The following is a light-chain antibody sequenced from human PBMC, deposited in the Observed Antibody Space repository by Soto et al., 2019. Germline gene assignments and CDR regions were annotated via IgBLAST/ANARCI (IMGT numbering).Light chain of an antibody. V-gene: IGLV1-44*01. Sequence: QSVLTQPPSASGTPGQRVTISCSGGSSNIGGNTVNWYRQVPGTAPKLLIYSNNQRPSGVPDRFSGSKSGTSASLAISGLQSEDEADYYCAAWDDSLNGVVFGGGTKLTVL. CDR2: SNN. J-gene: IGLJ2*01. CDR3: AAWDDSLNGVV. CDR1: SSNIGGNT.